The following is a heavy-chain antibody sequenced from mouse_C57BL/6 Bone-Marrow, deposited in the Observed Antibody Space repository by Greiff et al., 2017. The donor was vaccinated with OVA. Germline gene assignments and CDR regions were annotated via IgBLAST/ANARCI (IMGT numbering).Heavy chain of an antibody. D-gene: IGHD1-1*01. CDR3: ARGGPITTYYFDY. CDR2: IYPGSGST. V-gene: IGHV1-55*01. J-gene: IGHJ2*01. CDR1: GYTFTSYW. Sequence: QVQLQQPGAELVKPGASVKMSCKASGYTFTSYWITWVKQRPGQGLEWIGDIYPGSGSTNYNEKFKSKATLTVDTSSSTAYMQISSLTSEDSAVYYGARGGPITTYYFDYWGHGTTLTVSS.